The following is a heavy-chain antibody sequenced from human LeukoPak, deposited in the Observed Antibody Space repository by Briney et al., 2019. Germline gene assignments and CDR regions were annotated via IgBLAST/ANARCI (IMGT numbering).Heavy chain of an antibody. CDR2: IVVGSGNT. J-gene: IGHJ3*02. Sequence: SVKVSCKASGFTFTSSAVQWVRQARGQRLEWIGWIVVGSGNTNYAQKFQERVTITRDMSTSTAYMELSSLRSEDTAVYYCAAPGGYCSGGSCSNAFDIWGQGTMVTVS. CDR3: AAPGGYCSGGSCSNAFDI. D-gene: IGHD2-15*01. CDR1: GFTFTSSA. V-gene: IGHV1-58*01.